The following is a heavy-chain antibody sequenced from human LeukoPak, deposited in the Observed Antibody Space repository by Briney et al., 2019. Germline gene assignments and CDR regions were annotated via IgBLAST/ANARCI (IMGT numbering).Heavy chain of an antibody. CDR2: FSRSGSDT. CDR1: GFTFGSSA. D-gene: IGHD6-13*01. J-gene: IGHJ6*02. V-gene: IGHV3-23*01. CDR3: TTDPSRSSGIPYYYYYGMDV. Sequence: GGSLRLSCAASGFTFGSSAMSWVRQAPGKGPEWVSTFSRSGSDTYYADSVKGRFTIFRDNSKNTLYLQMNSLKTEDTAVYYCTTDPSRSSGIPYYYYYGMDVWGQGTTVTVSS.